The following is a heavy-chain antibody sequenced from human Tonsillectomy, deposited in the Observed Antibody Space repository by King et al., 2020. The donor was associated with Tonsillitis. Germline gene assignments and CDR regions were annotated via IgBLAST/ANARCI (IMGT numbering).Heavy chain of an antibody. CDR3: ARHLGVGTTEDAFDI. V-gene: IGHV3-66*04. Sequence: VQLVESGGGLVQPGGSLRLSCAASGFTVSGNYMSWLRQAPGKGLEWVSVIYSGGSTYYADSVKGRFTISRDNSKNTLYLQMNSLRAEDTALYYCARHLGVGTTEDAFDIWGQGTMVTVSS. J-gene: IGHJ3*02. CDR1: GFTVSGNY. CDR2: IYSGGST. D-gene: IGHD1-26*01.